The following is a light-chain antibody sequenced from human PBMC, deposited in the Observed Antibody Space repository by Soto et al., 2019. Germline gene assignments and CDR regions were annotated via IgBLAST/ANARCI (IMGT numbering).Light chain of an antibody. CDR1: SSDVGAYNY. J-gene: IGLJ3*02. Sequence: QSALTQPPSASGSPEQSVTISCTGTSSDVGAYNYVSWYQQHPGKAPKLMLYEVSKRPSGVPDRFSGSKSGNTASLTVSGLRAEDEADYYCTSYAVIDNSVFGGGTKLTVL. CDR2: EVS. V-gene: IGLV2-8*01. CDR3: TSYAVIDNSV.